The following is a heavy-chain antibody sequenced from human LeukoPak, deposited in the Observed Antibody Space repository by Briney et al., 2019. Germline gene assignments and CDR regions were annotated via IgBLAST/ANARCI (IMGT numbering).Heavy chain of an antibody. V-gene: IGHV4-39*01. J-gene: IGHJ5*02. CDR3: ERHGGSTSCSSCLNWFDP. CDR2: IYYSGST. D-gene: IGHD2-2*01. Sequence: SETLSLTCTVSGGSISSSSYYWGWIRQPPGKVLEWIGSIYYSGSTYYNPSLKSRVTISVDTSKNQFSLKLSSVTAADTDMYYCERHGGSTSCSSCLNWFDPWGQGTLVTVSS. CDR1: GGSISSSSYY.